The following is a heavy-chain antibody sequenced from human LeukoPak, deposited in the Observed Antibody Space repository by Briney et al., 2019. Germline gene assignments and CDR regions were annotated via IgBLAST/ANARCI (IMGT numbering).Heavy chain of an antibody. V-gene: IGHV4-39*02. CDR1: GGSISSSSYY. Sequence: SETLSLTCTVSGGSISSSSYYWGWIRQPPGKGLEWIGSIYYSGSTYYNPSLKSRVTISVDTSKNQFSLKLSSVTAADTAVYYCAREGEAFGDYWGQGTLVTVSS. D-gene: IGHD3-10*01. CDR3: AREGEAFGDY. CDR2: IYYSGST. J-gene: IGHJ4*02.